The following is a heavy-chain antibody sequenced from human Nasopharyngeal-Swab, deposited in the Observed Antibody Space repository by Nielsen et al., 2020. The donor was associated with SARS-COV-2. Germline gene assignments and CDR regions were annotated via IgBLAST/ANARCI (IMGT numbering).Heavy chain of an antibody. CDR3: ARGSDTALYYFDS. CDR1: GFTFSSYS. V-gene: IGHV3-21*01. D-gene: IGHD5-18*01. J-gene: IGHJ4*02. CDR2: ISSTGSYI. Sequence: GGSLKISCAASGFTFSSYSINWVRQAPGKGLEWVSSISSTGSYIYYADSVKGRFTISRDNAKNSLYLQMNGLRAEDTAVYYCARGSDTALYYFDSWGQGTLVTVSS.